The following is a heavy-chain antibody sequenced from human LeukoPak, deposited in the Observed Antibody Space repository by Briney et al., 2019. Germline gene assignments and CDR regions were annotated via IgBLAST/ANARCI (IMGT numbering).Heavy chain of an antibody. CDR3: ARPGRDCRGGSCYYDRFYYMDV. V-gene: IGHV4-39*01. J-gene: IGHJ6*03. D-gene: IGHD2-15*01. CDR1: GVSISSGSYY. Sequence: SETLSLTCTVSGVSISSGSYYWGWIRQPPGQGLEWIASIYYSGSTSYHPSFKSRDTISVDTSKNQFSLKLSSVSAADTAVYYCARPGRDCRGGSCYYDRFYYMDVWGRGTTITVSS. CDR2: IYYSGST.